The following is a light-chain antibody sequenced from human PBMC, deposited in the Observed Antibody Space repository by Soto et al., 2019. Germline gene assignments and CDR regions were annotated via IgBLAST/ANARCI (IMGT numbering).Light chain of an antibody. V-gene: IGLV1-40*01. Sequence: QLVLTQPPSVSGAPGQRVTISCTGSSSNIGAGYDVHWYQQLPGTAPKLLIYGNSNRPSGVPDRFSGSKSGTSASLAITGLQDEDEADYYCQSYDSSLSGVFGGGTKLTVL. CDR1: SSNIGAGYD. CDR2: GNS. CDR3: QSYDSSLSGV. J-gene: IGLJ3*02.